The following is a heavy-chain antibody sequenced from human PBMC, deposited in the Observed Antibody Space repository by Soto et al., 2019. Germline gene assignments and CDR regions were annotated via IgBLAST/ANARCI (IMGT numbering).Heavy chain of an antibody. V-gene: IGHV3-23*01. J-gene: IGHJ6*02. Sequence: EVQLLESGGGLVQPGGSLRLSCAASGFTFSSYAMTWVRQAPGKGLEWVSALSGSGVSTYYADSVKGRFTIPRDNSKNTLDLQMNSLRAEDTAVYYCAKGGGSKDYYDTSGYYLYYYYAMDVWGQGTTVTVSS. CDR1: GFTFSSYA. D-gene: IGHD3-22*01. CDR2: LSGSGVST. CDR3: AKGGGSKDYYDTSGYYLYYYYAMDV.